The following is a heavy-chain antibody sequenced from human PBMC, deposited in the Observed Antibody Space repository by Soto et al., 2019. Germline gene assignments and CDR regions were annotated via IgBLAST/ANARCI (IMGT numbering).Heavy chain of an antibody. J-gene: IGHJ6*02. V-gene: IGHV4-59*01. CDR2: IYYSGST. CDR3: ARDPAAYSSSSYYYYGMDV. D-gene: IGHD6-6*01. CDR1: GGSISSYY. Sequence: PSETLSLTCTVSGGSISSYYWSWIRQPPGKGLEWIGYIYYSGSTNYNPSLKSRVTISVDTSKNQFSLKLSSVTAADTAVYYCARDPAAYSSSSYYYYGMDVWGQGTTVTVSS.